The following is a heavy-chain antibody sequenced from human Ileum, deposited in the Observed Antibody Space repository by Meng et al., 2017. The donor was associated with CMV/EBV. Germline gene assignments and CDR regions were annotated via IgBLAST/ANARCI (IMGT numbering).Heavy chain of an antibody. CDR1: GFTFSSYW. Sequence: GESLKISCAASGFTFSSYWMHWVRQAPGKGLVWVSRINIDGSRTTYADSVKGRFTISRDNAKNSLYLQMNSLRAEDTAVYYCARDYTIFGVVTSYYYYYGMDVWGQGTTVTVSS. CDR3: ARDYTIFGVVTSYYYYYGMDV. V-gene: IGHV3-74*03. D-gene: IGHD3-3*01. CDR2: INIDGSRT. J-gene: IGHJ6*02.